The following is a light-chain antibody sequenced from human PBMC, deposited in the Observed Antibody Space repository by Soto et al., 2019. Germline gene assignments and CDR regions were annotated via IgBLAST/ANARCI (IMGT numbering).Light chain of an antibody. Sequence: EIVMTQSPVTLSVSPGERATLACRASQSVSSNLAWYQQKPGQAPRLLLYGASTRATGIPARFSGRGSGTEFTLTISSLQSEDFAVYYCQQYSNWPQITFGQGTRLEIK. CDR2: GAS. CDR1: QSVSSN. J-gene: IGKJ5*01. V-gene: IGKV3-15*01. CDR3: QQYSNWPQIT.